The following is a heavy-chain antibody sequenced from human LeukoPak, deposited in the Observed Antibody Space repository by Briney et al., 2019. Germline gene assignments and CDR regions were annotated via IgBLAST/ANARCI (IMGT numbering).Heavy chain of an antibody. CDR2: ISAYNGNT. V-gene: IGHV1-18*01. CDR3: ARLTSYYYYYYYMDV. J-gene: IGHJ6*03. Sequence: GASVKVSCKASGYTFTSYGISWVRQAPGQGLEWMGWISAYNGNTNYAQKLQGRVTMTTDTSTSTAYMELRSLRSDDTAVYYCARLTSYYYYYYYMDVWGKGTTVTVSS. CDR1: GYTFTSYG.